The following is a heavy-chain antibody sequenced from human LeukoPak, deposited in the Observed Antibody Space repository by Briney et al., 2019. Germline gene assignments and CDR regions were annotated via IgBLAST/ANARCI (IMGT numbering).Heavy chain of an antibody. V-gene: IGHV4-39*07. CDR2: IYYSGST. CDR3: ARIGYCSGGSCYYNWFDP. CDR1: GGSISTSSCY. Sequence: SETLSLTCTVSGGSISTSSCYWGWIRQPPGKGLEWIGSIYYSGSTYYNPSLKSRVTISVDTSKNQFSLKLSSVTAADTAVYYCARIGYCSGGSCYYNWFDPWGQGTLVTVSS. J-gene: IGHJ5*02. D-gene: IGHD2-15*01.